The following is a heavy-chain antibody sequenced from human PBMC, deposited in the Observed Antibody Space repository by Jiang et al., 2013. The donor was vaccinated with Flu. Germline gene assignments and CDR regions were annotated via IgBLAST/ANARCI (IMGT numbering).Heavy chain of an antibody. V-gene: IGHV1-46*03. Sequence: GAEVKKPGASVKVSCRASGDSFTSNNIHWVRQAPGQGPEWMGLINPSGGRTTYAQKFQGRVTMTRDTSTSTLYMELSSLTSEDTAVYYCARVGGYTYAFTNWGQGTLVTVSS. CDR2: INPSGGRT. CDR1: GDSFTSNN. D-gene: IGHD3-16*01. CDR3: ARVGGYTYAFTN. J-gene: IGHJ4*02.